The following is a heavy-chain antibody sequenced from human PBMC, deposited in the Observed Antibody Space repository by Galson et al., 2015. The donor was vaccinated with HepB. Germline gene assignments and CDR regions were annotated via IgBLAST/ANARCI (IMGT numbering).Heavy chain of an antibody. CDR2: INAGNGNT. Sequence: SVKVSCKASGYTFTSYAMHWVRQAPGQRLEWMGWINAGNGNTKYSQKFQGRVTITRDTSASTAYMELSSLRSEDTAVYYCARFPGGVGYYYYGMDVWGQGTTVTVSS. V-gene: IGHV1-3*01. J-gene: IGHJ6*02. CDR1: GYTFTSYA. D-gene: IGHD1-26*01. CDR3: ARFPGGVGYYYYGMDV.